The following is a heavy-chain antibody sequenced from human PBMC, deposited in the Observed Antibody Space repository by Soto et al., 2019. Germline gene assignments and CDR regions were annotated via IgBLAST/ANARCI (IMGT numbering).Heavy chain of an antibody. Sequence: GGSQRLSCAAAGFTFSSYAMSWVRQTTEKGLEWVSAISGSGGSTYYADSVKGRFTISRDNSKNTLYLQMNSLRAEDTAVYYCAKRGLCSGGSCYFRPEGSFDIWGQGTMVTVSS. V-gene: IGHV3-23*01. D-gene: IGHD2-15*01. J-gene: IGHJ3*02. CDR2: ISGSGGST. CDR3: AKRGLCSGGSCYFRPEGSFDI. CDR1: GFTFSSYA.